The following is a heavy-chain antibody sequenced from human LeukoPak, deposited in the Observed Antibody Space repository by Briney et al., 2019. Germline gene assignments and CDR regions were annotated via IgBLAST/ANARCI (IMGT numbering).Heavy chain of an antibody. D-gene: IGHD5-12*01. CDR3: ARDGVGYSGYDQPLLDYYYGMDV. V-gene: IGHV3-30*04. CDR2: ISYDGNNK. Sequence: PGRSLRLSCAASGFTFSIYAMHWVRQAPGKGLEWVAVISYDGNNKYYADSVKGRFTISRDNSMNTLYLQMNRLRAEDTAVYYCARDGVGYSGYDQPLLDYYYGMDVWGQGTTVTVSS. CDR1: GFTFSIYA. J-gene: IGHJ6*02.